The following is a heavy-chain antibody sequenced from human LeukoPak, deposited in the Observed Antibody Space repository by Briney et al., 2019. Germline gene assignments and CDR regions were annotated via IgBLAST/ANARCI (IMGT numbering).Heavy chain of an antibody. CDR2: ISGSGGST. J-gene: IGHJ4*02. Sequence: GGSPRLSGAASGFTFSSYAMRWVRQAPGRGLEWVSAISGSGGSTYYADSVKGRFTISRDNSKNTLYLQMNSLRAEDTAVYYCAKDMRYSGSYGDFDYWGQGTLVTVSS. D-gene: IGHD1-26*01. CDR3: AKDMRYSGSYGDFDY. CDR1: GFTFSSYA. V-gene: IGHV3-23*01.